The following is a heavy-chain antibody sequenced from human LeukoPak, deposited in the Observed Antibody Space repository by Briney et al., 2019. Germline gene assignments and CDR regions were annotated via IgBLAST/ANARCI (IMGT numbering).Heavy chain of an antibody. CDR1: DASITSHY. V-gene: IGHV4-59*11. J-gene: IGHJ4*02. CDR3: ARIQSSASPFDY. CDR2: IFYSGAT. D-gene: IGHD2-2*01. Sequence: PSETLSLTCTVSDASITSHYWSWIRQPPGKRLEWIGYIFYSGATTYNPSLESRVSISVDTSKNQFSLRLSSVTAADTAMYYCARIQSSASPFDYWGQGTLVTVSS.